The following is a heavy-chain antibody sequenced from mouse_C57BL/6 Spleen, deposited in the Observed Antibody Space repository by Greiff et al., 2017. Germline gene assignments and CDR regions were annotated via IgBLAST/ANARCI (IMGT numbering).Heavy chain of an antibody. J-gene: IGHJ3*01. Sequence: EVQLVESGEGLVKPGGSLKLSCAASGFTFSSYAMSWVRQTPEKRLEWVAYISSGGDYIYYADTVKGRFTISRDNARNTLYLQMSSLKSEDTAMYYCTREGGPLPWFAYWGQGTLVTVSA. CDR3: TREGGPLPWFAY. CDR2: ISSGGDYI. CDR1: GFTFSSYA. V-gene: IGHV5-9-1*02.